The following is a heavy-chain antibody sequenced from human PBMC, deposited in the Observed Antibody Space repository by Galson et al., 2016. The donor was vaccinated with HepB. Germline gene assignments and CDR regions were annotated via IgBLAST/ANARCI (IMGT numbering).Heavy chain of an antibody. Sequence: LGAYYWNWIRQPPGKGLEWIGEIAHSGSTTYNPSLQSRVTISIDRTKRQFSLNLISVTAADTAVYYCATLRLAVPGPINPIHSSYYFGMDVWGLGTTVTVSS. CDR1: LGAYY. V-gene: IGHV4-34*01. CDR2: IAHSGST. D-gene: IGHD6-19*01. CDR3: ATLRLAVPGPINPIHSSYYFGMDV. J-gene: IGHJ6*02.